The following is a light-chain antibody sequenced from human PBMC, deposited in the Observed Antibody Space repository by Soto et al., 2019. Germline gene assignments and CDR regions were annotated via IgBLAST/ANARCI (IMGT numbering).Light chain of an antibody. CDR1: QSISHF. Sequence: DIQMTQSPSTLSASVGDRVTITCRASQSISHFLAWYQQKPGKVPKLLIYDASNLGSGVPSRFSGSGSGTDFTLPISGLQPDDFTTYYCQQYTSYSRAFGQGTKV. CDR3: QQYTSYSRA. V-gene: IGKV1-5*01. CDR2: DAS. J-gene: IGKJ1*01.